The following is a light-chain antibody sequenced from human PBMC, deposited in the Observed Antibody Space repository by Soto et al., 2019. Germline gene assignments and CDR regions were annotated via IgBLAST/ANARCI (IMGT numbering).Light chain of an antibody. V-gene: IGLV3-21*02. Sequence: SYELTQPPSVSVAPGLTARIPCGGNNIGSQSVHWYQQKPGQAPVLVVYDDSDRPSGIPERFSGSNSGNTATLTISRVEDGYEADYYCQLWDSSSGHVVFGGGTKLTVL. CDR2: DDS. CDR3: QLWDSSSGHVV. CDR1: NIGSQS. J-gene: IGLJ2*01.